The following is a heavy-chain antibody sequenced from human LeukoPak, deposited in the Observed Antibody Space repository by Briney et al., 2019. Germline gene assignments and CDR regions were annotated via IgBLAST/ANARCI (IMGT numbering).Heavy chain of an antibody. Sequence: SDTLSLTCTVSGGSISSYHWSWIRQPPGKAREWSGHINSSGRPDYTLHLKSRVTISVDTSKNQLSLKLSPVPAADTAVYDCARGYSYCSFDYWGQGTLVTVSS. CDR1: GGSISSYH. J-gene: IGHJ4*02. CDR3: ARGYSYCSFDY. V-gene: IGHV4-59*07. CDR2: INSSGRP. D-gene: IGHD5-18*01.